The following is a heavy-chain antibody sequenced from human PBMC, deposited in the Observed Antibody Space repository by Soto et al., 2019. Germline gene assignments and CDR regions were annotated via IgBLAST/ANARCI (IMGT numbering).Heavy chain of an antibody. Sequence: QPGGSLRLSCAASGFTFSSYWMSWVRQAPGKGLEWVANIKQDGSEKYYVDSVKGRFTISRDNAKNSLYLQMNSLRAEDMAVYYCARDHSSIDIVVVPAADDAFDIWGQGTMVT. CDR2: IKQDGSEK. J-gene: IGHJ3*02. V-gene: IGHV3-7*01. D-gene: IGHD2-2*01. CDR1: GFTFSSYW. CDR3: ARDHSSIDIVVVPAADDAFDI.